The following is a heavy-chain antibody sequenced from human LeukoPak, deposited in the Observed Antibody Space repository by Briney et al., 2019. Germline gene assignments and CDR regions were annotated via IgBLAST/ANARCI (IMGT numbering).Heavy chain of an antibody. D-gene: IGHD3-10*01. Sequence: GGSLRLSCAASGFTFSQYWMSWVRQAPGKGLEWVANIKHDGSEKQDGSEKNYVDSVKGRFTISRGNAKNSLYLQMNSLRAEDTAVYYCARSGRGVDSFYFMDVWGKGTTVTVSS. CDR3: ARSGRGVDSFYFMDV. CDR1: GFTFSQYW. CDR2: IKHDGSEKQDGSEK. V-gene: IGHV3-7*01. J-gene: IGHJ6*03.